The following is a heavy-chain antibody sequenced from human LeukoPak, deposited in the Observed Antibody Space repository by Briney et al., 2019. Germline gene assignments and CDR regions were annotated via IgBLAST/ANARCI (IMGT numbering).Heavy chain of an antibody. CDR2: INPNSGGT. CDR3: VRDGARYSSSWYVY. CDR1: GYTFTGYY. D-gene: IGHD6-13*01. J-gene: IGHJ4*02. Sequence: ASVKVSCKASGYTFTGYYMHWVRQAPGQGLEWMGWINPNSGGTNYAQKFQGRVTMTRDTSISTAYMELSRLRSDDTAVYYCVRDGARYSSSWYVYWGQGTLVTVSS. V-gene: IGHV1-2*02.